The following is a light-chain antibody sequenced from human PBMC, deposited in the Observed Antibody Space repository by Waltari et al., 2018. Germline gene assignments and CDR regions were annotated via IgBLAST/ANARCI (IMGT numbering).Light chain of an antibody. CDR1: QSLLHSNGYTY. J-gene: IGKJ1*01. V-gene: IGKV2-28*01. Sequence: DIAMTQSPLSLPVTPGEPASISCRSSQSLLHSNGYTYLSWYPPQAGQSPQLLIYLVSNRASGVPDRFSGSGSGTDFTLKISRVEADDVGVYYCMQTLQSRTLGQGTKVEI. CDR2: LVS. CDR3: MQTLQSRT.